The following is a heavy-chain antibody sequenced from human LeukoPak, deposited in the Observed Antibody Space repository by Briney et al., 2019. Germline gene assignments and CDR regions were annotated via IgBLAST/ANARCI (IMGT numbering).Heavy chain of an antibody. Sequence: GRSLRLSCAASGFTFSSYAMHWVRQAPGKGLEWVALISYDGSNKYCADSVKGRFTISRDNSKNTLYLQMNSLRAEDTAAYYCARRFCSGGSCFSAYYSYYDMDVWGQGTTVTVSS. D-gene: IGHD2-15*01. J-gene: IGHJ6*02. V-gene: IGHV3-30-3*01. CDR2: ISYDGSNK. CDR1: GFTFSSYA. CDR3: ARRFCSGGSCFSAYYSYYDMDV.